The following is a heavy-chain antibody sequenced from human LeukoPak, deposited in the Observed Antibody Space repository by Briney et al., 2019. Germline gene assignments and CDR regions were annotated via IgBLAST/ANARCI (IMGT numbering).Heavy chain of an antibody. V-gene: IGHV4-59*01. CDR1: GGSISSYY. J-gene: IGHJ4*02. CDR3: ARSFYGWLDY. Sequence: SETLSLTCTVSGGSISSYYWSWIRQPPGKGLEWIGYIYYSGSTNYNPSLKSRVTISVDTSKNQFSLKLSSVTAADTAVYYCARSFYGWLDYWGQGTLVTVSS. CDR2: IYYSGST. D-gene: IGHD3-10*01.